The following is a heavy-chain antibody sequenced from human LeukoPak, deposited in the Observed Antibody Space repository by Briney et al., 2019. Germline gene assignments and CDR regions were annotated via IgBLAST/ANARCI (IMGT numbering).Heavy chain of an antibody. Sequence: TTSETLSLTCAVSGGSISSSNWWSWVRQPPGKGLEWIGEIYHSGSTNYNPSLKSRVTISVDKSKNQFSLKLSSVTAADTAVYYCAREISGWTETRSNWFDPWGQGTLVTVSS. CDR3: AREISGWTETRSNWFDP. D-gene: IGHD6-19*01. CDR2: IYHSGST. V-gene: IGHV4-4*02. CDR1: GGSISSSNW. J-gene: IGHJ5*02.